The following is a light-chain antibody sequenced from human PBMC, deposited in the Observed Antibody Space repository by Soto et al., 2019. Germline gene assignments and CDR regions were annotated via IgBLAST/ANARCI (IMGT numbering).Light chain of an antibody. CDR2: DAS. J-gene: IGKJ3*01. CDR1: DDISNY. Sequence: DIQMTQSPSSLSASVGDRVTITCQASDDISNYLNWYQQKPGKAPKVLIYDASHLESGVPSRFSGGVSGTKFTFTVSSLQAEDIATYYCQQYANLPLTFGPGTKVDIK. V-gene: IGKV1-33*01. CDR3: QQYANLPLT.